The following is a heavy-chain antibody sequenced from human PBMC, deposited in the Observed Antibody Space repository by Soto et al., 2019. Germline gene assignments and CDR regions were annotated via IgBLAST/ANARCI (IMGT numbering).Heavy chain of an antibody. D-gene: IGHD3-10*01. CDR1: GFSIISYA. V-gene: IGHV3-23*01. CDR2: ISGSGSST. Sequence: EVQLLESGGGLVQPGGSLRLSCAASGFSIISYAMRWVRQAPGKGLEWVSGISGSGSSTYYADSVKGRFTISRDNSKNTLYLQMNSLRAEDTAVYHCAKVLYGSGSYMDVWGQGTTVTVSS. CDR3: AKVLYGSGSYMDV. J-gene: IGHJ6*02.